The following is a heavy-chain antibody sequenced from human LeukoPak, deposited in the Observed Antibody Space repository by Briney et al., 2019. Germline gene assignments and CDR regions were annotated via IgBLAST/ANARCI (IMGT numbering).Heavy chain of an antibody. CDR3: ARWSCSWYSFDY. V-gene: IGHV4-59*01. CDR1: GGSITSYY. J-gene: IGHJ4*02. D-gene: IGHD3-10*01. Sequence: SETLSLTCTVSGGSITSYYWNWIRQPPGKGLEWIGYTSYSGSTNYNPSLKSRATLSVDTSKNQLSLRLSSLTAADTAVYYCARWSCSWYSFDYWGQGALVTVSS. CDR2: TSYSGST.